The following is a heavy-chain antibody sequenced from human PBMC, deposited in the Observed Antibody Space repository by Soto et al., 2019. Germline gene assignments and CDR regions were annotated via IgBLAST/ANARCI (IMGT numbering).Heavy chain of an antibody. CDR1: GYTFTSYG. CDR3: ARVGGVVYDFWSGAPAEYFQH. J-gene: IGHJ1*01. CDR2: ISAYNGNT. D-gene: IGHD3-3*01. V-gene: IGHV1-18*04. Sequence: EASVKVSCKASGYTFTSYGISWVRQAPGQGLEWMGWISAYNGNTNYAQKLQGRVTMTTDTSTSTAYMELRSLRSDDTAVYYCARVGGVVYDFWSGAPAEYFQHWGQGTLVTVLL.